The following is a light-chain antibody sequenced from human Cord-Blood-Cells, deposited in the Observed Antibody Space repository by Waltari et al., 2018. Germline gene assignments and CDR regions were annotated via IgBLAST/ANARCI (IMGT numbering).Light chain of an antibody. V-gene: IGLV2-11*01. J-gene: IGLJ1*01. Sequence: QSALTQPRSVSGSPGQSVTISCTGTSSAVGGYNYVSWYQQHPGKAPKLMIYDVSKRPSGVPDRFSGSKSGNTASLTISGLQAEDEADYYCCSYAGSYTYVFGTGIKVTVL. CDR1: SSAVGGYNY. CDR2: DVS. CDR3: CSYAGSYTYV.